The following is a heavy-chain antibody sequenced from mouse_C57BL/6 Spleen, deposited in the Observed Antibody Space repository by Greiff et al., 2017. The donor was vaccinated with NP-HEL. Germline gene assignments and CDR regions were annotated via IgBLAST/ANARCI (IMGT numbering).Heavy chain of an antibody. CDR2: ISSGGSYT. Sequence: VQLQQSGGDLVKPGGSLKLSCAASGFTFSSYGMSWVRQTPDKRLEWVATISSGGSYTYYPDSVKGRFTIYRANAKNTLYLQMSSLKSEDTAMYYCARQMMVTAWFAYWGQGTLVTVSA. D-gene: IGHD2-3*01. V-gene: IGHV5-6*01. CDR1: GFTFSSYG. CDR3: ARQMMVTAWFAY. J-gene: IGHJ3*01.